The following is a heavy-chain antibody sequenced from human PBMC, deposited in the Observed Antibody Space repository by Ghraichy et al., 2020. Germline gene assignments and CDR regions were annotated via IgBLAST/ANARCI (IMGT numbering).Heavy chain of an antibody. D-gene: IGHD3-9*01. CDR1: GGSISSYY. J-gene: IGHJ4*02. V-gene: IGHV4-59*01. Sequence: ESLNISCTVSGGSISSYYWSWIRQPPGKGLEWIGYIYYSGSTNYNPSLKSRVTISVDTSKNQFSLKLSSVTAADTAVYYCAREKRDFDWLLYTYFDYWGQGTLVTVSS. CDR2: IYYSGST. CDR3: AREKRDFDWLLYTYFDY.